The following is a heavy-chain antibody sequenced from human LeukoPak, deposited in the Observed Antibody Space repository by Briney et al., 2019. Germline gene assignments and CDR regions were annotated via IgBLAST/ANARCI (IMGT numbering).Heavy chain of an antibody. V-gene: IGHV1-46*01. CDR2: INPSGGSI. D-gene: IGHD6-25*01. Sequence: ASVKVSCKASGYTFTSYCMHWVRQAPGQGLEWMGIINPSGGSISYAQKFQGRVTMTRDTSTSTVYMELSSLRPEDTAVYYCVTSNNDVAAPDYWGQGTLVTVSS. J-gene: IGHJ4*02. CDR3: VTSNNDVAAPDY. CDR1: GYTFTSYC.